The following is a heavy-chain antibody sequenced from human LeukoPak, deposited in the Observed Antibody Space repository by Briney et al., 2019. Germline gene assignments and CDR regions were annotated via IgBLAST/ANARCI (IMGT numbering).Heavy chain of an antibody. Sequence: GASVKVSCKASGYTFTGYYMHWVRQAPGQGLEWMGWINPNSGGTNYAQKFQGRVTMTRDTSISIAYMELSRLRSDDTAVYYCARDYGDYGGYYYMDVWGKGTTVTVSS. CDR1: GYTFTGYY. V-gene: IGHV1-2*02. CDR3: ARDYGDYGGYYYMDV. J-gene: IGHJ6*03. CDR2: INPNSGGT. D-gene: IGHD4-17*01.